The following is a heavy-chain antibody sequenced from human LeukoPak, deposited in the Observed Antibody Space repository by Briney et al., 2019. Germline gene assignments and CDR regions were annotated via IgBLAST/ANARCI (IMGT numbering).Heavy chain of an antibody. J-gene: IGHJ4*02. V-gene: IGHV3-23*01. Sequence: SGASLRLSCTASGFTFSTYAMSWVRQAPGKGLECVSTISGGAGNTYYADCVKGRFTISRDNSKNTLYLQMNSLRAEDTAVYYCAQSREIAVFGVVKPDYWGQGTLVTVSS. CDR1: GFTFSTYA. CDR2: ISGGAGNT. CDR3: AQSREIAVFGVVKPDY. D-gene: IGHD3-3*01.